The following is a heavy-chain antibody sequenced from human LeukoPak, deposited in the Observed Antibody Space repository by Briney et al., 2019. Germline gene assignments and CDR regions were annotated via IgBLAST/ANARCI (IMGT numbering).Heavy chain of an antibody. CDR2: INWNGGST. CDR3: ARVPSVVVPGRDEYYFDY. V-gene: IGHV3-20*04. J-gene: IGHJ4*02. Sequence: GGSLRLSCAASGFTFDDYGMSWVRQAPGKGLEWVSGINWNGGSTGYADYVKGRFTISRDNAKNSLYLQMNSLRAEDTALYYCARVPSVVVPGRDEYYFDYWGQGTLVTVSS. D-gene: IGHD2-2*01. CDR1: GFTFDDYG.